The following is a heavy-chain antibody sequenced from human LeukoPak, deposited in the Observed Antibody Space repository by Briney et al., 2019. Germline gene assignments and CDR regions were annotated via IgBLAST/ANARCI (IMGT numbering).Heavy chain of an antibody. J-gene: IGHJ4*02. D-gene: IGHD3-10*01. CDR3: ARDFSGSGSYLLDY. CDR1: GFTFSRHW. CDR2: TNQDGGAE. Sequence: GGSLRLSCAASGFTFSRHWMSWVRQAPGKGLEWVATTNQDGGAEYYVDCVKGRFTLSRDNAKNSLYLQMNSLRAEDTALYYCARDFSGSGSYLLDYWGQGTLVTVSS. V-gene: IGHV3-7*05.